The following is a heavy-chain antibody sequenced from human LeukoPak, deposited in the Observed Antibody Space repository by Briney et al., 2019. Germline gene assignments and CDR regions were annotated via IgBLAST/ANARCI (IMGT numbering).Heavy chain of an antibody. D-gene: IGHD1/OR15-1a*01. CDR2: IFTSGNT. J-gene: IGHJ5*02. CDR1: GGSVSSYY. Sequence: KPSETLSLTCVVSGGSVSSYYWSWIRQSAGKGLEWIGRIFTSGNTNYTPSLKSRVTMSVDTSKNQLSLKLISVTAADTAVYYCAREENWNIPRFDPWGQGTLVTVSS. V-gene: IGHV4-4*07. CDR3: AREENWNIPRFDP.